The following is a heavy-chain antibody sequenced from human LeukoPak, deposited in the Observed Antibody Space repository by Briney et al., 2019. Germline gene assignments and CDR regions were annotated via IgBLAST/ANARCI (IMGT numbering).Heavy chain of an antibody. J-gene: IGHJ3*02. V-gene: IGHV4-59*01. CDR3: ASHYGSGSYLGEAFDI. Sequence: PSETLSLTCTVSGGSISSYYWSWIRQPPGKGLEWIGYIYYSGSTNHNPSLKSRVTISVDTSKNQFSLKLSSVTAADTAVYYCASHYGSGSYLGEAFDIWGQGTMVTVSS. CDR2: IYYSGST. D-gene: IGHD3-10*01. CDR1: GGSISSYY.